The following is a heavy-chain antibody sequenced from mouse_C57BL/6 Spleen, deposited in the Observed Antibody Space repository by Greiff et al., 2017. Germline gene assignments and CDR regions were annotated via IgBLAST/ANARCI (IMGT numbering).Heavy chain of an antibody. CDR3: ARDGNYDYYAMDY. Sequence: QVQLQQSGAELVKPGASVQISCKASGYAFSSYWMNWVKQRPGKGLEWIGQIYPGDGDTNYNGKFKGKATLTADKSSSTAYMQLSSLTSEDSAVYFCARDGNYDYYAMDYWGQGPSVTVSS. J-gene: IGHJ4*01. CDR1: GYAFSSYW. CDR2: IYPGDGDT. D-gene: IGHD2-1*01. V-gene: IGHV1-80*01.